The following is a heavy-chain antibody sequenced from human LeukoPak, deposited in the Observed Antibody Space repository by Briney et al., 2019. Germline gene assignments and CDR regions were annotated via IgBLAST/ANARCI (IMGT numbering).Heavy chain of an antibody. CDR1: NGSISTYY. CDR2: IYTSGTT. CDR3: ARGGNYWDAFDI. J-gene: IGHJ3*02. Sequence: SETLSLTCTVSNGSISTYYWSWIRQPAGKGLEWVGHIYTSGTTSYNPSLKSRVTMSVDTSSNQFSLKVTSVTAADTAVYFCARGGNYWDAFDIWGQGTMVTVSS. D-gene: IGHD1-26*01. V-gene: IGHV4-4*07.